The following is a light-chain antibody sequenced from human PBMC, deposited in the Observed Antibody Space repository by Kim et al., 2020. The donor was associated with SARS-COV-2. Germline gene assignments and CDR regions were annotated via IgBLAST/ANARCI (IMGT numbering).Light chain of an antibody. CDR1: QSVSNNF. CDR2: GAS. J-gene: IGKJ4*01. Sequence: SPGKRATHSCRASQSVSNNFLAWYQQRPRPSPRLLSHGASSRATGIPDRFSGSGSGTDFTLTISRLEPEDFAVYYCQQYVSFPLTFGGGTKVDIK. V-gene: IGKV3-20*01. CDR3: QQYVSFPLT.